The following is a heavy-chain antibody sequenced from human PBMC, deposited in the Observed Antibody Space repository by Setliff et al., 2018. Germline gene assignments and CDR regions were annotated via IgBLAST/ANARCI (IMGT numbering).Heavy chain of an antibody. CDR3: ARLPNYVWGSPVDY. Sequence: PSETLSLTCTVSGASITNINYYWGLIRQPPGKGLEWIGSIFYSGRTFYNPSLKSRVTISVDTSKNQFSLTLSPVTAADTAVYYCARLPNYVWGSPVDYWGHGTLVTVSS. V-gene: IGHV4-39*01. CDR1: GASITNINYY. D-gene: IGHD3-16*01. J-gene: IGHJ4*01. CDR2: IFYSGRT.